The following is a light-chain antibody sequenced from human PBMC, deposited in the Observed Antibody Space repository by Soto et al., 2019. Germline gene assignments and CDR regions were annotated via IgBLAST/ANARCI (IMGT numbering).Light chain of an antibody. CDR3: QQYVTTPLT. J-gene: IGKJ4*01. CDR2: WAS. Sequence: DIVMAQSPDSLRVSPGERATISCTSSLNIYFKSNNRNYLAWYQQKSGQPPKLLIYWASTRESGVPDRFSGSGSGTYFTLTINNVQPDDVAVYYWQQYVTTPLTFGGGTRVDIK. V-gene: IGKV4-1*01. CDR1: LNIYFKSNNRNY.